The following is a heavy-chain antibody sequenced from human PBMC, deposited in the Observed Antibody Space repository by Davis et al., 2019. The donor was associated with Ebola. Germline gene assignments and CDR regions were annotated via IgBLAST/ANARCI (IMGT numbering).Heavy chain of an antibody. V-gene: IGHV7-4-1*02. CDR2: ITTNTANP. D-gene: IGHD1-26*01. CDR1: GYPFTDFA. J-gene: IGHJ4*02. CDR3: ARGMGELALN. Sequence: ASVKVSCKASGYPFTDFAITWLRQAPGQRFEWLGWITTNTANPTYARGFSERFVFSLDTSVNTAFLQINNLRAEDTAIYYCARGMGELALNWGQGTLVTVSS.